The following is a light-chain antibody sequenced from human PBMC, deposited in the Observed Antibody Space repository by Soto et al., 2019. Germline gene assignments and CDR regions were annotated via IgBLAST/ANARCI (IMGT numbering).Light chain of an antibody. V-gene: IGKV3-20*01. CDR3: QQYGSYPVT. Sequence: EIVLTQSPGTLSLSPGERATLSCRASQSVSSSYLAWFQQKSGQAPRLLIYVASSRATGIPDRFSGSGSGTDFTLTISRLEPEDFAVYYCQQYGSYPVTFGRGTKVHIK. CDR1: QSVSSSY. CDR2: VAS. J-gene: IGKJ1*01.